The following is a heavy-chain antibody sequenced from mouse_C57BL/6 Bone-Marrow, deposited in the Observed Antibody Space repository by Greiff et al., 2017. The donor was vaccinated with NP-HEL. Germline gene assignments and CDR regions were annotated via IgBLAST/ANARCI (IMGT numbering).Heavy chain of an antibody. V-gene: IGHV1-81*01. D-gene: IGHD1-1*01. Sequence: VKLVESGAELARPGASVKLSCKASGYTFTSYGISWVKQRTGQGLEWIGEIYPRSGNTYYNEKFKGKATLTADKSSSTAYMELRSLTSEDSAVYFCARERIYYGSSYSWYFDVWGTGTTVTVSS. J-gene: IGHJ1*03. CDR1: GYTFTSYG. CDR3: ARERIYYGSSYSWYFDV. CDR2: IYPRSGNT.